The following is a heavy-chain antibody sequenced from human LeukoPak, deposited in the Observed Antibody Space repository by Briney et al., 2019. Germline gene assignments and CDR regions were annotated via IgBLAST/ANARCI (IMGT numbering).Heavy chain of an antibody. D-gene: IGHD1-26*01. CDR3: ARGQYSGSCFDN. Sequence: PSETLSLTCTVSGGSITNYYWSWIRQPPGKGLEWIAYIYYSGSANYNPSLKSRVTILVDTSKNQFSLKVSSVTAADTAVYYCARGQYSGSCFDNWGQGSLVTVSS. V-gene: IGHV4-59*01. CDR2: IYYSGSA. CDR1: GGSITNYY. J-gene: IGHJ4*02.